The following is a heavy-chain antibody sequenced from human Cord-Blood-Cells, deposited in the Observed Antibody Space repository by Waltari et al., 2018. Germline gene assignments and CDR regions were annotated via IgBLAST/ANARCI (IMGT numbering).Heavy chain of an antibody. Sequence: QVQLQESGPGLVKPSQTLSLTCTVSGGSISSGSYYWSWIRQPAGKGLEWIGYIYTSGSTNYNHSPQSRVTISVDTSKNQFSLKRSSVTAADTAVYYCARGAIFGVVIDYWGQGTLVTVSS. D-gene: IGHD3-3*01. CDR1: GGSISSGSYY. CDR2: IYTSGST. CDR3: ARGAIFGVVIDY. V-gene: IGHV4-61*09. J-gene: IGHJ4*02.